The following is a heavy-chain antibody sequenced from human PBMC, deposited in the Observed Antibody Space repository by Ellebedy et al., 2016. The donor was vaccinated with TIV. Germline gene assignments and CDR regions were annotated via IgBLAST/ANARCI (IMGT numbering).Heavy chain of an antibody. CDR1: GVTFSSYA. J-gene: IGHJ6*02. CDR3: ARPSIDYGDYAYEF. D-gene: IGHD4-17*01. V-gene: IGHV1-69*13. CDR2: IIPTFRTA. Sequence: SVKVSCXASGVTFSSYAITWVRQAPGQGLEWIGGIIPTFRTANYAQKFQGRVTINADESTSTAYMEVASLRFEDTAVYYCARPSIDYGDYAYEFWGQGTTVTVSS.